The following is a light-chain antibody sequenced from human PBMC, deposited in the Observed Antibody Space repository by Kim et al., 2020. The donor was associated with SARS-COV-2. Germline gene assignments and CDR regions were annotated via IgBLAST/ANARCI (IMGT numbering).Light chain of an antibody. J-gene: IGLJ3*02. CDR3: QVWDSSSDIGV. Sequence: APGKTARITCGGNNIGSRSVHWYQQKPGQAPVLVIYYDSDRPSGIPERFSGSNSGNTATLTISRVEAGDEADYYCQVWDSSSDIGVFGGGTQLTVL. CDR2: YDS. CDR1: NIGSRS. V-gene: IGLV3-21*04.